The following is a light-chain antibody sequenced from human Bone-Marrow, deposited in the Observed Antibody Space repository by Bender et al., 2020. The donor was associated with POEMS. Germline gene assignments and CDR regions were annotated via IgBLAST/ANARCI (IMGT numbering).Light chain of an antibody. CDR3: QAWDSGSGV. V-gene: IGLV1-44*01. CDR1: SSNIGSNH. CDR2: SSH. Sequence: QSVLTQPPSMSGAPGQRVTISCTGSSSNIGSNHVYWYQQLPGTAPKLLIYSSHRRPSEVPDRFSGSNSGTAATLTISGTQAMDEADYYCQAWDSGSGVFGTGTKVTVL. J-gene: IGLJ1*01.